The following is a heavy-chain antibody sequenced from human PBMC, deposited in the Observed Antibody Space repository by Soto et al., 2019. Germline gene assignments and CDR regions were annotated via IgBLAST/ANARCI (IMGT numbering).Heavy chain of an antibody. D-gene: IGHD2-2*01. CDR1: GGTFSSYA. J-gene: IGHJ5*02. CDR3: ARDHCSTSCPNWFDP. Sequence: SVKVSCKASGGTFSSYAISWVRQAPGQGLEWMGGIIPIFGTANYAQKFQGRVTITADESTSTAYMELSSLRSEDTAVYYCARDHCSTSCPNWFDPWGQGTLVTVSS. CDR2: IIPIFGTA. V-gene: IGHV1-69*13.